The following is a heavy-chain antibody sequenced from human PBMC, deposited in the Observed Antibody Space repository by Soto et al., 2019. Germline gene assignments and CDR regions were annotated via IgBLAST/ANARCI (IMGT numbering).Heavy chain of an antibody. V-gene: IGHV3-21*01. CDR3: ARGTGGTTATTNFDY. CDR2: ISSSSSYI. Sequence: EVQLVESGGGLVKPGGSLRLSCAASGFTFSSYSMNWVRQAPGKGLEWVSSISSSSSYIYYADSVKGRFTISRDNAKNSLYLQMNSLRAEDTAVYYCARGTGGTTATTNFDYWGQGTLVTVSS. D-gene: IGHD4-17*01. CDR1: GFTFSSYS. J-gene: IGHJ4*02.